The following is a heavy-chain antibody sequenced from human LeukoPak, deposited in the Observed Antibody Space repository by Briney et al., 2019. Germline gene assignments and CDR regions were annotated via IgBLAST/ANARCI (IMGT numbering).Heavy chain of an antibody. CDR3: ARDPGVGSGWYYFDQ. CDR2: ITSSGSNI. V-gene: IGHV3-48*04. CDR1: GFSFTSYN. D-gene: IGHD6-19*01. Sequence: GGSLRLSCAASGFSFTSYNMAWVRQAPGKGPEWVSYITSSGSNIYYADSVKGRFTISRDNAKSPLYLQMNSLRAEDTAVYYCARDPGVGSGWYYFDQWGQGTLVTVSS. J-gene: IGHJ4*02.